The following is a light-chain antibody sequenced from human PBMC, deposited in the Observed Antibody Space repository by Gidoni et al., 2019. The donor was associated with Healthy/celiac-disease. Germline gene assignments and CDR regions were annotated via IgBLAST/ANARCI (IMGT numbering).Light chain of an antibody. Sequence: EIVLTQSPATLSLSPGERATLSCRASQSVSSYLAWYQQKPGQAPRLLIYDASNRATGIPARFSGSGSGTDFTLTISSLEPEDFAVYYCQQRSNWPRRFTFGPXTKVDIK. CDR1: QSVSSY. J-gene: IGKJ3*01. CDR2: DAS. V-gene: IGKV3-11*01. CDR3: QQRSNWPRRFT.